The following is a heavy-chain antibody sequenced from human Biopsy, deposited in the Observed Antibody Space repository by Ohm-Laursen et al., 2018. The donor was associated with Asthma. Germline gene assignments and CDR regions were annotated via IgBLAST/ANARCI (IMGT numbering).Heavy chain of an antibody. Sequence: ASVKVSCKASGYPFIGYHIHWMRQAPGQGLEWMGRINPNSGATNYAQKFQGRVTMTRDTSISTAYMEVSRLRSDDTAVYYCARTYYDFLTGQVNDAFAIWGQGTMVTVSS. D-gene: IGHD3-9*01. CDR3: ARTYYDFLTGQVNDAFAI. CDR1: GYPFIGYH. V-gene: IGHV1-2*06. CDR2: INPNSGAT. J-gene: IGHJ3*02.